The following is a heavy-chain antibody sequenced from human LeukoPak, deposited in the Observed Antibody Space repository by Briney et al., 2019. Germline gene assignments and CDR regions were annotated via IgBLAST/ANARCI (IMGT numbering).Heavy chain of an antibody. V-gene: IGHV1-2*02. Sequence: ASVKVSCKASGYTFTGYYMHWVRQAPGQGLEWMGWINPNSGGTNYAQKFQGRVTMTRDTSISTAYMELSRLGSDDTAVYYCARGSYGYYYYGMDVWGQGTTVTVSS. D-gene: IGHD5-18*01. CDR2: INPNSGGT. CDR1: GYTFTGYY. CDR3: ARGSYGYYYYGMDV. J-gene: IGHJ6*02.